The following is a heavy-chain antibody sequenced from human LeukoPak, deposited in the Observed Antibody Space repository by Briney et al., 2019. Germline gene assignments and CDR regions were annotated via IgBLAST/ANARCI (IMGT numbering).Heavy chain of an antibody. Sequence: PGRSLRLSCAASGFAFSSYWMHWVRQAPGKGLVWVSRINSDGSSTSYADSVKGRFTISRDNAKNTLYLQMNSLRAEDTAVYYCARADLLLWFGEPSHFGNWGQGTLVTVSS. CDR3: ARADLLLWFGEPSHFGN. V-gene: IGHV3-74*01. CDR1: GFAFSSYW. CDR2: INSDGSST. D-gene: IGHD3-10*01. J-gene: IGHJ4*02.